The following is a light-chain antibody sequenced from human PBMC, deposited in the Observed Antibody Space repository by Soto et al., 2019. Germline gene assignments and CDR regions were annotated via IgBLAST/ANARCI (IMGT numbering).Light chain of an antibody. Sequence: DIQMTQSPATLSASVGDRVNITCRASQSVSRWLDWYQQKPGNAPKVMIYKASTLESGVPSRFRASGFVTEVNLTINRLQPDDFATYYCQQYNSYVYRVGQGTKLEI. CDR3: QQYNSYVYR. J-gene: IGKJ2*03. CDR1: QSVSRW. V-gene: IGKV1-5*03. CDR2: KAS.